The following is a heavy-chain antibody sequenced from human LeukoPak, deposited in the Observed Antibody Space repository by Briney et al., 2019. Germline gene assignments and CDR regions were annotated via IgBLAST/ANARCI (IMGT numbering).Heavy chain of an antibody. Sequence: GGSLSLSCAASGFTFSSYSMNWVRPAPGKGLEWVSHITASGTAMFYADSVKGRFTISRDNAKNSLYLQMNSLRDEDTAVYYCARGQLWNDYWGQGTLVTVSS. D-gene: IGHD3-10*01. CDR1: GFTFSSYS. CDR2: ITASGTAM. CDR3: ARGQLWNDY. J-gene: IGHJ4*02. V-gene: IGHV3-48*02.